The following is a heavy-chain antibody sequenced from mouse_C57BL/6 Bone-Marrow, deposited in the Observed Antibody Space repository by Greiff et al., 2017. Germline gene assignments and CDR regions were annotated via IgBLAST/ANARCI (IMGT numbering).Heavy chain of an antibody. CDR3: ARSATVVAPFAY. V-gene: IGHV1-54*01. CDR2: INPGSGGT. Sequence: QVQLKESGAELVRPGTSVKVSCKASGYAFTNYLIEWVKQRPGQGLEWIGVINPGSGGTNYNEKFKGKATLTADKSSSTAYMQLSSLTSEDSEVYFCARSATVVAPFAYWGQGTLVTVSA. J-gene: IGHJ3*01. D-gene: IGHD1-1*01. CDR1: GYAFTNYL.